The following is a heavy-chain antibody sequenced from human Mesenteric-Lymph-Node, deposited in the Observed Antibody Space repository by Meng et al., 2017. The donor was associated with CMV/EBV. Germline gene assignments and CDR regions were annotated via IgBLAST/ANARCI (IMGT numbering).Heavy chain of an antibody. D-gene: IGHD2-2*01. V-gene: IGHV4-39*07. J-gene: IGHJ4*02. CDR3: ARRGSSSTSCCTFDY. CDR2: MYFSGST. CDR1: GASISSSSYY. Sequence: SQTLSLTCAVSGASISSSSYYWGWIRQPPGKGLEWIGSMYFSGSTYYNPSLKSRVTISVDTSKNQFSLKLSSVTAADTAVYYCARRGSSSTSCCTFDYWGQGTLVTVSS.